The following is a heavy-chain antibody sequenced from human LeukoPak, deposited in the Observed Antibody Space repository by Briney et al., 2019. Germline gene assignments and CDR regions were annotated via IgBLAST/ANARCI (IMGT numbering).Heavy chain of an antibody. D-gene: IGHD1-1*01. V-gene: IGHV4-59*08. CDR1: GASISSYY. CDR2: ISNSGST. CDR3: ARHYWSDTFDY. J-gene: IGHJ4*02. Sequence: PSETLSLTCSVSGASISSYYWSWMRQPPGKGLEWIGYISNSGSTNYNPSLKSRVTISVDTSKNQFSLNLNSMTAADTAVYFCARHYWSDTFDYWGQGTLVTVSS.